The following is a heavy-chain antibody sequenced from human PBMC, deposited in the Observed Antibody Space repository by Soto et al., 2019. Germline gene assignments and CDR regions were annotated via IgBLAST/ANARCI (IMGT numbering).Heavy chain of an antibody. CDR2: IYWDDDK. D-gene: IGHD3-3*01. Sequence: SGPTLVNPTHTLTLTCTFSGVSLSTSGVGVGWIRQPPGKALEWLALIYWDDDKRYSPSLKSRLTITKDTSKNQVVLTMTNMEPVYKATYYCARRITIFGVVIIDYWGQGTLVTVSS. CDR3: ARRITIFGVVIIDY. CDR1: GVSLSTSGVG. J-gene: IGHJ4*02. V-gene: IGHV2-5*02.